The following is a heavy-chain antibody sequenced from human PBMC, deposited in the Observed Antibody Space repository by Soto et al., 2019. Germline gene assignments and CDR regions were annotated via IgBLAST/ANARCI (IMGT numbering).Heavy chain of an antibody. D-gene: IGHD3-22*01. CDR3: VKPPAYYIDSYAYYPV. J-gene: IGHJ4*02. Sequence: PGGSLRLSCSASGFTFSNYALHWVRQAPGKGLEYVSSIGTNGDSTFYAESVKGRFTISRDNSKNTLYLQMRNLGPEDTAVYYCVKPPAYYIDSYAYYPVWGQGTLVPVSS. CDR1: GFTFSNYA. CDR2: IGTNGDST. V-gene: IGHV3-64D*06.